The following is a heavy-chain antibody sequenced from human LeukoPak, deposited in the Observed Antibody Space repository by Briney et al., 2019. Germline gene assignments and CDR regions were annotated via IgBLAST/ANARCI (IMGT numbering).Heavy chain of an antibody. CDR2: IDPSDSYT. V-gene: IGHV5-10-1*01. Sequence: GESLRISCKGSGYSFTSYWISWVRQLPGKGLEWMGRIDPSDSYTNYSPSFQGHVTISADKSISTAYLQWSSLKASDTAMYYCAGAGIAVAGNAEYFQHWGQGTLVTVSS. J-gene: IGHJ1*01. CDR3: AGAGIAVAGNAEYFQH. CDR1: GYSFTSYW. D-gene: IGHD6-19*01.